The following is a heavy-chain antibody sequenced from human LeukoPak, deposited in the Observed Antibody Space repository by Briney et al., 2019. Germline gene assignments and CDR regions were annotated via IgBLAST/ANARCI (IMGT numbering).Heavy chain of an antibody. J-gene: IGHJ4*02. CDR2: INPNSCGK. CDR1: GYTFTGYY. D-gene: IGHD2-2*01. Sequence: SSVKVSCKACGYTFTGYYMHLVRQAPGQRLEWMGWINPNSCGKNYAQKFQRRVTMTRDTSIRKAYMALSRLRYDDTAVYYCARDPFGYCSSTSCYASDYWGQGTLVPVSS. V-gene: IGHV1-2*02. CDR3: ARDPFGYCSSTSCYASDY.